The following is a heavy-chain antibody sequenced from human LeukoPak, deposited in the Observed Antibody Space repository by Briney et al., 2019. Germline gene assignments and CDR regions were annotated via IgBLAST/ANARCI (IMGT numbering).Heavy chain of an antibody. CDR1: GFTFSSYG. D-gene: IGHD6-13*01. CDR2: IWYDGSNR. CDR3: ARGSSSWPYYYYYGMDV. J-gene: IGHJ6*02. Sequence: GGSLRLSCAASGFTFSSYGIHWVRQAPGKGLEWVAVIWYDGSNRYYADSVKGRFTISRDNSKNTLYLQMNSLRAEDTAVYYCARGSSSWPYYYYYGMDVWGQGTLVTVSS. V-gene: IGHV3-33*01.